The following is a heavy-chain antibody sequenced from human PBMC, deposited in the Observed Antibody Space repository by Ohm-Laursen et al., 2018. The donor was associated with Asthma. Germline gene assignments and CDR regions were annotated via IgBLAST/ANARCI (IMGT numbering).Heavy chain of an antibody. CDR1: GFTFSSYG. CDR3: AKDGGYCSGGSCYSSYYYGMDV. Sequence: SLRLSCAATGFTFSSYGMHWVRQAPGKGLEWVAVISYDGSNKYYADSVKGRFTISRDNSKNTLYLQMNSLRAEDTAVYYCAKDGGYCSGGSCYSSYYYGMDVWGQGTTVTVSS. J-gene: IGHJ6*02. CDR2: ISYDGSNK. V-gene: IGHV3-30*18. D-gene: IGHD2-15*01.